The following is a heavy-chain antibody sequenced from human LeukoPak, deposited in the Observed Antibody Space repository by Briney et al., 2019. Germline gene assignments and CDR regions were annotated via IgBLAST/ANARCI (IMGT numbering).Heavy chain of an antibody. CDR2: MKRDGSEI. J-gene: IGHJ1*01. CDR3: ARSGQLVPEYFQH. V-gene: IGHV3-7*01. D-gene: IGHD6-13*01. CDR1: GFTFSTYW. Sequence: GGSLRLSCSASGFTFSTYWMSWVRQAPGKGLEWVANMKRDGSEIYYVDSVRGRFTISRDNARNSLYLQMNSLRAEDTAVYYCARSGQLVPEYFQHWGQGTLVTVSS.